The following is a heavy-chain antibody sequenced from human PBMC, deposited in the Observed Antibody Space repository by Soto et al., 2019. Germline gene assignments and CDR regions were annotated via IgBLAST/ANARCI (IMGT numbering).Heavy chain of an antibody. CDR1: GGSISGYN. D-gene: IGHD6-13*01. CDR3: ARVGRSIAAAGTHFDY. Sequence: PSETLSLTCTVSGGSISGYNCSWVRQPPGKGLEWIGSIYYSGSTYYNPSLKSRVTISVDTSKNQFSLKLSSVTAADTAVYYCARVGRSIAAAGTHFDYWGQGTLVTAPQ. CDR2: IYYSGST. V-gene: IGHV4-59*12. J-gene: IGHJ4*02.